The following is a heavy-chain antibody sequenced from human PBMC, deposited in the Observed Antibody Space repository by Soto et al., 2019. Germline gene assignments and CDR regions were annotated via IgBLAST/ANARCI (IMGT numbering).Heavy chain of an antibody. CDR1: GYNFTNYW. Sequence: GESLKISCKGSGYNFTNYWIAWVRQMPGKGLEWMGIINPGDSDTKSSPPFQGHVTISADKSIATVYLQWSSLKASDSAIYYCARHGEMGTFYSAFDMWGQGTMVTVSS. CDR3: ARHGEMGTFYSAFDM. V-gene: IGHV5-51*01. D-gene: IGHD3-3*01. CDR2: INPGDSDT. J-gene: IGHJ3*02.